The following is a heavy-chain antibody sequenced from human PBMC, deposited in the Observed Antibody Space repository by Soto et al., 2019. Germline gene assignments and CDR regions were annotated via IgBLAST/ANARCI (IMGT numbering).Heavy chain of an antibody. CDR3: ARGRGDGYNQDWFFDL. V-gene: IGHV4-34*01. D-gene: IGHD3-10*01. CDR1: GGSFSGYY. CDR2: INHSGST. J-gene: IGHJ2*01. Sequence: QVHLQQWGAGLLKPSETLSLTCAVYGGSFSGYYWSWIRQPPGKGLEWIGEINHSGSTNYNPSLKSRVSISEGTSNNQFSLKLTSETAADTAVYYCARGRGDGYNQDWFFDLWGRGTLVTVSS.